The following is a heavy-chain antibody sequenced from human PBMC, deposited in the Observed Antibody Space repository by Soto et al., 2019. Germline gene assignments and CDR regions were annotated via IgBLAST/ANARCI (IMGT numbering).Heavy chain of an antibody. CDR2: VYPGDSET. J-gene: IGHJ6*04. D-gene: IGHD2-15*01. CDR3: ARHGFVAAAPLWGYYYARDV. Sequence: GESLKISCQGGGYDFTTFWIAWVRQMPGKGLEWMGIVYPGDSETRYSPSFQGQVTISADKSTNTAYLQWTSLKASDTAMYYCARHGFVAAAPLWGYYYARDVWGKGTRVTVSS. V-gene: IGHV5-51*01. CDR1: GYDFTTFW.